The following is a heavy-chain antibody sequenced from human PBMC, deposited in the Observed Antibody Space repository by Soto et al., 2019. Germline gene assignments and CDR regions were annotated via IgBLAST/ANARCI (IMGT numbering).Heavy chain of an antibody. CDR2: IWYDGSNK. CDR1: GFTFSSYG. J-gene: IGHJ4*02. V-gene: IGHV3-33*01. D-gene: IGHD3-22*01. CDR3: ARDFDLSMIVLEY. Sequence: GGSLRLSCAASGFTFSSYGMHWVRQAPGKGLEWVAVIWYDGSNKYYADSVKGRFTISRDNSKNTLYLQMNSLRAEDTAVYYCARDFDLSMIVLEYWGQGPLLTVSS.